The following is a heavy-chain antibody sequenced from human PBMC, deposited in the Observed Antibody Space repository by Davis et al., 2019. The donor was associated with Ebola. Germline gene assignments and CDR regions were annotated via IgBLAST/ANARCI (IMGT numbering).Heavy chain of an antibody. V-gene: IGHV3-30-3*01. CDR2: ISYGGSNK. D-gene: IGHD6-19*01. J-gene: IGHJ6*02. CDR1: GFTFSSYA. CDR3: ARVGSSGWYAGYYGMDV. Sequence: PGGSLRLSCAASGFTFSSYAMHWVRQAPGKGLEWVAVISYGGSNKYYADSVKGRFTISRDNSKNTLYLQMNSLRAEDTAVYYCARVGSSGWYAGYYGMDVWGQGTTVTVSS.